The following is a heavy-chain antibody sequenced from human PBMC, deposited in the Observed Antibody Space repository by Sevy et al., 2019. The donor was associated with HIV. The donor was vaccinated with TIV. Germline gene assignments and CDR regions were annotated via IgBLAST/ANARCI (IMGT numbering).Heavy chain of an antibody. CDR2: IYYSGST. J-gene: IGHJ4*02. V-gene: IGHV4-30-4*01. CDR1: GGSISSSDYY. Sequence: SETLSLTCTVSGGSISSSDYYWSWIRQPPAKGLEWIGYIYYSGSTYYNPSLKSRVTISVDTSKNQFSLKLSSVTAADTAVYYCARRASDGYNTYFDYWGQGTLVTVSS. CDR3: ARRASDGYNTYFDY. D-gene: IGHD5-12*01.